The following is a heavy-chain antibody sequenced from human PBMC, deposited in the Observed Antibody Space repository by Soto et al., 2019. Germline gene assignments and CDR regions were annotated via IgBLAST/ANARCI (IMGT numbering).Heavy chain of an antibody. CDR2: IYYSGST. CDR1: GDSMRTFY. J-gene: IGHJ4*02. D-gene: IGHD4-17*01. V-gene: IGHV4-59*01. Sequence: SETLSLTCTVYGDSMRTFYWSWIRQPPGKGLEWIGNIYYSGSTNYNPSHKSRVTMSVDMSRNQVSLKLSSVTAADTAVYYCTRVGGYYGDYPNFDYWGQGALVTVSS. CDR3: TRVGGYYGDYPNFDY.